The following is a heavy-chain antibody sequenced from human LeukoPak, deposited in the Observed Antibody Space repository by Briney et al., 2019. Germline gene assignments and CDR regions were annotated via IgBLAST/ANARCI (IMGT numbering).Heavy chain of an antibody. CDR3: ARWYYYDSSGSPDH. CDR1: GFTFSSYS. V-gene: IGHV3-48*04. Sequence: GGSLRLSCAASGFTFSSYSMNWVRQAPGKGLEWVSYISSSGSTIYYADSVKGRFTIFRDNAKNSLYLQMNSLRAEDTAVYYCARWYYYDSSGSPDHWGQGTLVTVSS. CDR2: ISSSGSTI. J-gene: IGHJ4*02. D-gene: IGHD3-22*01.